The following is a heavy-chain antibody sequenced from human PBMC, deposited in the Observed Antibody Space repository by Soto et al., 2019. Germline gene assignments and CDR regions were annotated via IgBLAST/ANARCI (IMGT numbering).Heavy chain of an antibody. CDR2: INPHSGDT. V-gene: IGHV1-2*02. CDR3: ARGYSTGWYSSVFFDY. Sequence: QVQLVQSGAEVKNPGASVKVSCKTSGDTFTGYYMHWVRQAPGQGLEWMGWINPHSGDTDYAQTCQGRVTMTRDTSISTAYMELSRLRSNDTAFYYCARGYSTGWYSSVFFDYWGQGTLVTVSS. D-gene: IGHD6-19*01. CDR1: GDTFTGYY. J-gene: IGHJ4*02.